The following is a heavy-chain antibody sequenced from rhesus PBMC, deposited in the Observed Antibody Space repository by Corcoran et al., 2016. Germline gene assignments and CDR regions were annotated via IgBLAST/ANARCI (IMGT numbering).Heavy chain of an antibody. J-gene: IGHJ2*01. CDR1: GYSFTSSW. CDR2: SYPGTSDH. D-gene: IGHD6-13*01. CDR3: AKGSHPYSSWDWYFDL. Sequence: EVQLVQSGAEVKRPGESLRISCKTSGYSFTSSWISWVRQLPGKGLECSYPGTSDHHTNPSFQGHVTIAADKSIRPPYLQWSSLKASDTATYYCAKGSHPYSSWDWYFDLWGPGTPITISS. V-gene: IGHV5-43*02.